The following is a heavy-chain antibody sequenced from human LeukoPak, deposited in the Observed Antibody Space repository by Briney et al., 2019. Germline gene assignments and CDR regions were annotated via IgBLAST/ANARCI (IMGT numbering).Heavy chain of an antibody. Sequence: SQTLSLTCTVSGVSISSHYWSWIRQPPGKGLEWIGYIYYSGSTNYNPSLKSRVTISVDTSKNQFSLKLSSVTAADTAVYYCARDYSSSLMGWFDPWGQGTLVTVSS. CDR2: IYYSGST. D-gene: IGHD6-6*01. V-gene: IGHV4-59*11. CDR1: GVSISSHY. CDR3: ARDYSSSLMGWFDP. J-gene: IGHJ5*02.